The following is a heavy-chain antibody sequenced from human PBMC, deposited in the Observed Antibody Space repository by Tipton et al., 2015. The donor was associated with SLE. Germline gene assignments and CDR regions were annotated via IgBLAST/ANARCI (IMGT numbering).Heavy chain of an antibody. CDR2: IKQDGSEK. J-gene: IGHJ4*02. Sequence: SLRLSCAASGFTFSSYWMSWVRQAPGKGLEWVANIKQDGSEKYYVDSVKGRFTISRDNAKNSLYLQMNSLRAEDTAVYYCASWYSSSWYYFDYWGQGTLVTVSS. V-gene: IGHV3-7*05. D-gene: IGHD6-13*01. CDR1: GFTFSSYW. CDR3: ASWYSSSWYYFDY.